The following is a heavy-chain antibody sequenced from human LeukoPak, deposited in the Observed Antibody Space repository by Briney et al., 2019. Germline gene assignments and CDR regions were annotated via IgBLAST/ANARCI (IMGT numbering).Heavy chain of an antibody. J-gene: IGHJ4*02. CDR1: GYTFTSYD. D-gene: IGHD5-12*01. CDR2: MNPNSGNT. CDR3: ARGLERGYSGYDIDY. V-gene: IGHV1-8*01. Sequence: SVKVSCKASGYTFTSYDINWVRQATGQGLEWMGWMNPNSGNTGYAQKFQGRVTMTRNTSISTAYMELSSLRSDDTAVYYCARGLERGYSGYDIDYWGQGTLVTVSS.